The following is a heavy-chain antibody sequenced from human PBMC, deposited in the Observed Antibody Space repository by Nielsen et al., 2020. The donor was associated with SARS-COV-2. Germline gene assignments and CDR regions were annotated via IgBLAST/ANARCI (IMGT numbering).Heavy chain of an antibody. Sequence: SLKISCAASGFTFSSYAMHWVRQAPGKGLEWVSGISWNSGSIGYADSVKGRFTISRDNAKNSLYLQMNSLRAEDTAVYYCARGAAAGTQNWFDPWGQGTLVTVSS. CDR3: ARGAAAGTQNWFDP. D-gene: IGHD6-13*01. J-gene: IGHJ5*02. V-gene: IGHV3-9*01. CDR1: GFTFSSYA. CDR2: ISWNSGSI.